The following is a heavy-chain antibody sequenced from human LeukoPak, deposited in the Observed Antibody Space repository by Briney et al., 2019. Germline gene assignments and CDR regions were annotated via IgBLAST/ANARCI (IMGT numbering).Heavy chain of an antibody. V-gene: IGHV4-38-2*02. CDR2: IHHTGDV. Sequence: SETLSLTCSVSGYSVTTGYYWGWIRQPPGKGPEWIGSIHHTGDVHYNPSLTSRVTITVYTATNQFYLQLNSVTAADTAVYYCARGGYSGNHPRVPLEYWGPGILVTVFS. J-gene: IGHJ4*01. D-gene: IGHD1-26*01. CDR3: ARGGYSGNHPRVPLEY. CDR1: GYSVTTGYY.